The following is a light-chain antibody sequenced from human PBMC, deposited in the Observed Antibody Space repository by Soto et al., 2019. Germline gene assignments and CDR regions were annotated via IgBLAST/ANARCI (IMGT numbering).Light chain of an antibody. V-gene: IGKV1-5*01. CDR2: DAS. J-gene: IGKJ1*01. CDR1: RSINSW. CDR3: QQYNSYSVT. Sequence: DIQMTQSPSTLSASVGDRITITYRASRSINSWLAWYQQKPGKAPKLLIYDASSLESGVPSSFIDSRSGTEFTLTISSLQPDDFATYYCQQYNSYSVTFGQGTKVESK.